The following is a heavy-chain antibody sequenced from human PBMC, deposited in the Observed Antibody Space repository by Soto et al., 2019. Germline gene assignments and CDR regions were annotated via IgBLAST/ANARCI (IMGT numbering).Heavy chain of an antibody. CDR2: IWYDGSNK. CDR3: ARDRAPFWSGSSPIYHFDY. CDR1: GFTFSGYG. D-gene: IGHD3-3*01. V-gene: IGHV3-33*01. Sequence: GGSLRLSCAASGFTFSGYGMHWVRQAPGKGLEWVAVIWYDGSNKYYADSVKGRFTISRDNSKNTLYLQMNSLRAEDTAVYYCARDRAPFWSGSSPIYHFDYWGQGTLVTVSS. J-gene: IGHJ4*02.